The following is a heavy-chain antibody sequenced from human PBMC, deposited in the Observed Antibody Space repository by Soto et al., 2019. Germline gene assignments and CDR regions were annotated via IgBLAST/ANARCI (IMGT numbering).Heavy chain of an antibody. CDR3: AKNVWGITIFGGMDV. V-gene: IGHV3-23*01. CDR2: ISGGGGTT. Sequence: EVQLLESGGGLVQPGGSLRLSCAASGFTFSSYAMSWVRQAPGKGLEWVSAISGGGGTTYYADSVKGRFTISRDNSKNTLYLQMNSLRAEDTAVYYCAKNVWGITIFGGMDVWCQGTTVTVSS. CDR1: GFTFSSYA. J-gene: IGHJ6*02. D-gene: IGHD3-9*01.